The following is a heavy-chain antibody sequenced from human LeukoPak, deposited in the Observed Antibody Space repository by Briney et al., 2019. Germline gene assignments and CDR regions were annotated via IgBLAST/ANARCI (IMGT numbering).Heavy chain of an antibody. Sequence: ASVKVSCKASGYTFTSNDISWVRQAPGQGLEWMGRIIPILGIANYAQKFQGRVTITADKSTSTAYMELSSLRSEDTAVYYCASERLGYYYMDVWGKGTTVTVSS. D-gene: IGHD1-1*01. CDR2: IIPILGIA. CDR1: GYTFTSND. J-gene: IGHJ6*03. V-gene: IGHV1-69*04. CDR3: ASERLGYYYMDV.